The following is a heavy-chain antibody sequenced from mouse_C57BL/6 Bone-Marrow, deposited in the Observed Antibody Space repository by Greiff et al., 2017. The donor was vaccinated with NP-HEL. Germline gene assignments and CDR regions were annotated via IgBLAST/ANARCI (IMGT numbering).Heavy chain of an antibody. D-gene: IGHD1-1*01. Sequence: VQLQQPGAELVMPGASVKLSCKASGYTFTSYWMHWVKQRPGQGLEWIGEIDPSDSYTKYNQKFKGKSTLTVDKSSSTAYMQLSSLTSEDAAGYYCARYAKLITTAYYFDYWGQGTTLTVSS. V-gene: IGHV1-69*01. CDR1: GYTFTSYW. CDR2: IDPSDSYT. J-gene: IGHJ2*01. CDR3: ARYAKLITTAYYFDY.